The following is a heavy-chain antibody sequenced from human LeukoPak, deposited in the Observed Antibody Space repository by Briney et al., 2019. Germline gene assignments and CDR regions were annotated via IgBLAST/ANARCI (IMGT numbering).Heavy chain of an antibody. CDR2: ISAYNGNT. J-gene: IGHJ3*02. V-gene: IGHV1-18*01. CDR3: ASSPVRYSSSWSDAFDI. D-gene: IGHD6-13*01. CDR1: GYTFTSYG. Sequence: ASVTVSCKASGYTFTSYGISWVRQAPGQGLEWMGWISAYNGNTNYAQKLQGRVTMTTDTSTSTAYMELRSLRSDDTAVYYCASSPVRYSSSWSDAFDIWGQGTMVTVSS.